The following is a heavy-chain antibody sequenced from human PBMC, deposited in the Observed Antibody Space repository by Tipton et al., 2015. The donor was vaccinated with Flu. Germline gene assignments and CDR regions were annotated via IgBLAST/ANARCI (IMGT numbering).Heavy chain of an antibody. CDR1: GVSISSGSYY. CDR2: VYSSGGT. J-gene: IGHJ4*02. V-gene: IGHV4-61*02. CDR3: ARDRWEYASGFDS. Sequence: TLSLTCTVSGVSISSGSYYWSWIRLPAGKGLEWIGRVYSSGGTKYNPSLKSRVTISKDTSKNQFSLNLISVTTADTAVYYCARDRWEYASGFDSWGQGTLVTVSP. D-gene: IGHD2-2*01.